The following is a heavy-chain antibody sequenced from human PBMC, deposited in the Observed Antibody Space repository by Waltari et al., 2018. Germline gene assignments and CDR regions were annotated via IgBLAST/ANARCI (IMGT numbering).Heavy chain of an antibody. CDR1: GFTFSSYS. CDR2: ISSSSSYI. CDR3: ASERSSSWYWGSY. V-gene: IGHV3-21*01. Sequence: EVQLVESGGGLVKPGGSLRLSCAASGFTFSSYSMNWVRQAPGKGLEWVSSISSSSSYIYYADSVKGRFTISRDNAKNSLYLQMNSLRAEDTAVYYCASERSSSWYWGSYWGQGTLVTVSS. J-gene: IGHJ4*02. D-gene: IGHD6-13*01.